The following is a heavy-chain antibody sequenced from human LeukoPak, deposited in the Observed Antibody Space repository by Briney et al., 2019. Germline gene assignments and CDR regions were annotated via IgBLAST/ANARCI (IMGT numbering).Heavy chain of an antibody. Sequence: GRSLRLSCAASGFTFSSYAMHWVRQAPGKGLEWVAVISYDGSNKYYADSVKGRFTISRDNSKNTLYLQMNSLRAEDTAVYYCAREDRGIAPFDYWGQGTLVTVSS. CDR2: ISYDGSNK. D-gene: IGHD6-13*01. CDR1: GFTFSSYA. J-gene: IGHJ4*02. CDR3: AREDRGIAPFDY. V-gene: IGHV3-30-3*01.